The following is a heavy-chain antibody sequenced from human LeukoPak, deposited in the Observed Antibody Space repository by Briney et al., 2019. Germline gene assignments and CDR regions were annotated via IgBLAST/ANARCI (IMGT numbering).Heavy chain of an antibody. CDR1: GFTFSNYA. CDR3: ARDRMYSSSWRDAFDI. CDR2: INGRGGST. V-gene: IGHV3-23*01. Sequence: PGGSLRLSCAASGFTFSNYAMSWVRQAPGKGLEWVSSINGRGGSTYYADSVKGRFTISRDNAKNSLYLQMNSLRAEDTAVYYCARDRMYSSSWRDAFDIWGQGTMVTVSS. D-gene: IGHD6-13*01. J-gene: IGHJ3*02.